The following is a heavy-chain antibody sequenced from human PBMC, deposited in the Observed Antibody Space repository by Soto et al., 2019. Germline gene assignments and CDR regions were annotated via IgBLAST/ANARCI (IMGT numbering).Heavy chain of an antibody. CDR3: ARVNTIAAAGAGFDY. D-gene: IGHD6-13*01. J-gene: IGHJ4*02. Sequence: QVPLVQSGAEVKKPGASVKVSCKASGYTFTSYAMHWVRKAPGQRLEWMGWINAGNGNTKYSQKFQGRVTITRDTPARTAYMERSSLRSEDTAVYYCARVNTIAAAGAGFDYWGQGTLVTVSS. V-gene: IGHV1-3*01. CDR1: GYTFTSYA. CDR2: INAGNGNT.